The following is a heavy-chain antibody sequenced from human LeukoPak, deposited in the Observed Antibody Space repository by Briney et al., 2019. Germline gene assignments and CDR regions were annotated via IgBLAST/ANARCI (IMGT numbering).Heavy chain of an antibody. V-gene: IGHV3-43D*03. Sequence: QPGGSLRLSCAASGFTFDDYAMHWVRQAPGKGLEWVSLISWDGGSTYYADSVKGRFTISRDNSKNSLYLQMNSLRAEDTALYYCAKDSGYSGYGWDYWGQGTLVTVSS. J-gene: IGHJ4*02. D-gene: IGHD5-12*01. CDR2: ISWDGGST. CDR1: GFTFDDYA. CDR3: AKDSGYSGYGWDY.